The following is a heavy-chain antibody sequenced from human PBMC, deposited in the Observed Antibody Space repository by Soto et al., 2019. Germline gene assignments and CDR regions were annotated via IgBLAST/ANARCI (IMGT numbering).Heavy chain of an antibody. J-gene: IGHJ4*02. Sequence: QIQLVQSGAEVKKPGASVTVSCKASGYTFSTKYLHWVRQAPGPGLEWVGWVNPTTGGTRYAQKFQGRVTMTSDTSISTAYMDLSRLTSDDTAVYYCARIGYYIDVDHCCQGTLVTVSS. CDR1: GYTFSTKY. V-gene: IGHV1-2*02. CDR3: ARIGYYIDVDH. D-gene: IGHD3-22*01. CDR2: VNPTTGGT.